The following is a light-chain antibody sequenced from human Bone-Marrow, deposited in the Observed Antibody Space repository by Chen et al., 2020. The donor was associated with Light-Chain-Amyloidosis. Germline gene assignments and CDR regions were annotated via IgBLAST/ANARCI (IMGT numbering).Light chain of an antibody. CDR3: QSYQGSSQGV. V-gene: IGLV6-57*01. Sequence: NFMLTQPHSVSESQGKTVIISCTRSSGRLASNYVQWYQQRPGSSPTTVIYEDDQRPSAVPDRFSGSIDRSSNSASLTISGLKTEDEADYYCQSYQGSSQGVFGGGTKLTVL. CDR2: EDD. CDR1: SGRLASNY. J-gene: IGLJ3*02.